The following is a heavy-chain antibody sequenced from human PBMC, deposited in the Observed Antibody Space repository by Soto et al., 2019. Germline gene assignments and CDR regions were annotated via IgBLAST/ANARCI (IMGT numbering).Heavy chain of an antibody. Sequence: EVQLGGSGGGLVQPGGSLRLSCVASGFTFRTYWMTWVRQAPGKGLEWVANIKQDGSEKYYVDSVRGRFAISRDNAKDSLYLQMNSLRVEYTAVYYCAGDGLYCTYANCRGDAYDGWDKGTMVTASS. D-gene: IGHD2-8*01. J-gene: IGHJ3*01. CDR1: GFTFRTYW. V-gene: IGHV3-7*04. CDR3: AGDGLYCTYANCRGDAYDG. CDR2: IKQDGSEK.